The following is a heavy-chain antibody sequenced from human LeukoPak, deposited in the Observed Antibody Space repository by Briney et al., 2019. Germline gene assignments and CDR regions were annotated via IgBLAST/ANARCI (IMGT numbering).Heavy chain of an antibody. Sequence: LEASVKVSCKASGYTFTDYYMHWVRQAPGQGLEWMGWLNPNSGDTNYAQKFQGRVSMTRDTSISTAYMDLSDLRSDDTAVYYCARGRNIEMTTMSGGSDYWGQGTLVTVSS. V-gene: IGHV1-2*02. CDR2: LNPNSGDT. D-gene: IGHD5-24*01. J-gene: IGHJ4*02. CDR1: GYTFTDYY. CDR3: ARGRNIEMTTMSGGSDY.